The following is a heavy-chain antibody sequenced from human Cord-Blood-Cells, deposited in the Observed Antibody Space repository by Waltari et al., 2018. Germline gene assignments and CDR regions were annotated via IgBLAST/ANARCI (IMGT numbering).Heavy chain of an antibody. Sequence: EVLLFESGGGLVQPGGSLRIFCAASGFTFSRYAMSWVRQAPGKGLEWVAAISGSGGSTYYADSVKGRFTISRDNSKNTLYLQMNSRRAEDTAVYYCAKIRDDAFDIWGQGTMVTVSS. V-gene: IGHV3-23*01. CDR3: AKIRDDAFDI. CDR2: ISGSGGST. CDR1: GFTFSRYA. J-gene: IGHJ3*02.